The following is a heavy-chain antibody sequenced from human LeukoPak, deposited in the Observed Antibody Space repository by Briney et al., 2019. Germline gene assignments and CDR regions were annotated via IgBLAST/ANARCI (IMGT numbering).Heavy chain of an antibody. CDR2: INPSGGST. CDR3: ARDSPGRYCSSTSCYSYYGMDV. D-gene: IGHD2-2*02. J-gene: IGHJ6*04. V-gene: IGHV1-46*01. Sequence: APVKVSCKASGYTFTSYYMHWVRQAPGQGLEWMGIINPSGGSTSYAQKFQGRVTMTRDTSTSTVYMELSSLRSEDTAVYYCARDSPGRYCSSTSCYSYYGMDVWGKGTTVTVSS. CDR1: GYTFTSYY.